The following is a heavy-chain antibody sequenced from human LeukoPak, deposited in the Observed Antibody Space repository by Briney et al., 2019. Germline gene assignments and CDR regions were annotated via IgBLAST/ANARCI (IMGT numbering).Heavy chain of an antibody. J-gene: IGHJ6*02. D-gene: IGHD6-13*01. CDR1: GGSISSSSYY. CDR2: IYTSGST. Sequence: SETLSLTCTISGGSISSSSYYWGWIRQPPGKGLEWIGRIYTSGSTNYNPSLKSRVTISVDTSKNQFSLKLSSVTAADTAVYYCARSGYSSSWYSRWDYYYYGMDVWGQGTTVTVSS. CDR3: ARSGYSSSWYSRWDYYYYGMDV. V-gene: IGHV4-39*07.